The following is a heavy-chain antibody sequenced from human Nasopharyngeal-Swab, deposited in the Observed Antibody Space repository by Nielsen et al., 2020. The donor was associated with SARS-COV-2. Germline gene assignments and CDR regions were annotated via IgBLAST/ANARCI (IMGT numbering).Heavy chain of an antibody. CDR2: FDPEDGET. CDR1: GYTLTELS. V-gene: IGHV1-24*01. J-gene: IGHJ5*02. CDR3: ATGGIALGRFDP. D-gene: IGHD6-13*01. Sequence: ASVKVSCKVSGYTLTELSMHWVRQAPGKGPEWMGGFDPEDGETIYAQKFQGRVTMTEDTSTDTAYMELSSLRSEDTAVYYCATGGIALGRFDPWGQGTLVTVSS.